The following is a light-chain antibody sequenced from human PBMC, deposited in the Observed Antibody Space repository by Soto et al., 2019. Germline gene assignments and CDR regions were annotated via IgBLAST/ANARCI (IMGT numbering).Light chain of an antibody. Sequence: EIVLTQSPATLSLYPGERATLSCRASQSVGSYLVWYQQKPGQAPRLLIHGASSRATGIPARFSGSGSGTDFTLTISSLEPEDFAVYYCQQRSNWPPLFGQGTRLEIK. CDR1: QSVGSY. CDR2: GAS. CDR3: QQRSNWPPL. J-gene: IGKJ5*01. V-gene: IGKV3-11*01.